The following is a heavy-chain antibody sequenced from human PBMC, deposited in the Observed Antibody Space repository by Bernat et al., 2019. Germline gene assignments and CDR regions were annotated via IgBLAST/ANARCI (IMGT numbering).Heavy chain of an antibody. CDR3: ERGSVDLGMGAY. J-gene: IGHJ4*02. D-gene: IGHD1-26*01. CDR2: INAGNGNT. Sequence: KASGSTFTSYAMHWFRQAPGQGLEWMGWINAGNGNTKYSQNFQGRVTITRDTSASTAYMELSSLRYEDTAVYYCERGSVDLGMGAYWGQGDLV. CDR1: GSTFTSYA. V-gene: IGHV1-3*01.